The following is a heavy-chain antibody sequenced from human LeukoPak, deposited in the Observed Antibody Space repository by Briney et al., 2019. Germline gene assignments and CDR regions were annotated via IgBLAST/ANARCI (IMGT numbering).Heavy chain of an antibody. Sequence: ASVKVSCKASGYTFTGYYMHWVRQAPGQELEWMGRINPNSGGTNYAQKFQGRVTMTRDTSISTAYMELSRLRSDDTAVYYCARMPAAIPTYYYYGMDVWGQGTTVTVSS. J-gene: IGHJ6*02. V-gene: IGHV1-2*06. CDR1: GYTFTGYY. D-gene: IGHD2-2*02. CDR2: INPNSGGT. CDR3: ARMPAAIPTYYYYGMDV.